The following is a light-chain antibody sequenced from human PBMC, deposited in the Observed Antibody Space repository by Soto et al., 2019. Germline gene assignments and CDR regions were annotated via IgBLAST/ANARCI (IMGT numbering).Light chain of an antibody. J-gene: IGLJ1*01. Sequence: QSVLTQAPSASGTPGQTVTISCSGSNSNLGRNPVSWYQQLPGTAPKLLIYRNDQRPSGVPDRFSGSKSGTSASLAISGLQSEDEADYYCCSYAGSNTFDVFGTGTKVTVL. CDR2: RND. CDR3: CSYAGSNTFDV. CDR1: NSNLGRNP. V-gene: IGLV1-44*01.